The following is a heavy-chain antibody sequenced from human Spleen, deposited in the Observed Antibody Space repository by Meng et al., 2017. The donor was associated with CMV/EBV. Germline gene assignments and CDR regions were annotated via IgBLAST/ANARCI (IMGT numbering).Heavy chain of an antibody. CDR3: ARVTFSAYCGGDCYSFDY. V-gene: IGHV1-2*02. CDR2: INPNSGGT. CDR1: GYTFTGYY. Sequence: ASVKVSCKASGYTFTGYYMHWVRQAPGQGLEWMGWINPNSGGTNYAQKFQGRVTMTRDMSISTAYMELSRLRSDDTAVYYCARVTFSAYCGGDCYSFDYWGQGTLVTVSS. J-gene: IGHJ4*02. D-gene: IGHD2-21*01.